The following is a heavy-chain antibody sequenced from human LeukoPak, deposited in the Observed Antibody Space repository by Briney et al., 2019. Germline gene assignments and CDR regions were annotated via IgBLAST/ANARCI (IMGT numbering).Heavy chain of an antibody. CDR3: AREDGVAGGNLDGFDI. V-gene: IGHV6-1*01. J-gene: IGHJ3*02. CDR2: TYYRSKWYN. Sequence: SQTLSLTCAISGDSVSSNSAAWNWLRQSPSRGLEWLGRTYYRSKWYNDYAVSVKSRITINPDTSKNQFFLQLNSVSPEDTAVYYCAREDGVAGGNLDGFDIWGQGTMVTVSS. D-gene: IGHD2-15*01. CDR1: GDSVSSNSAA.